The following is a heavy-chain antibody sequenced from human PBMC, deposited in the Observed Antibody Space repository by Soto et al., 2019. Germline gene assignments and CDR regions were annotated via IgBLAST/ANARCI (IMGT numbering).Heavy chain of an antibody. CDR2: ISAYNGNT. V-gene: IGHV1-18*01. J-gene: IGHJ4*02. CDR1: GYTFTSYG. Sequence: ASVKVSCKASGYTFTSYGISWVRQAPGQGLEWMGWISAYNGNTNYAQKLQGRVTMTTDTSTSTAYMELRSLRSDDTAVYYCARGIYDYVWGSYRTLEQPVGYWGQGTLVTVSS. CDR3: ARGIYDYVWGSYRTLEQPVGY. D-gene: IGHD3-16*02.